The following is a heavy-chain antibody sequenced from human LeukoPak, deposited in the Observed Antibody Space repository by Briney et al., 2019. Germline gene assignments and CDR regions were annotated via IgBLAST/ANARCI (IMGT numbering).Heavy chain of an antibody. CDR1: GFTFSSYA. V-gene: IGHV3-23*01. CDR2: TSGSGGST. J-gene: IGHJ4*02. Sequence: PGGSLRLSCAASGFTFSSYAMSWVRQAPGKGLEWVSATSGSGGSTYYADSVKGRFTISRDNSKNTLYLQMNSLRAEDTAVYYCAKDHPIAAAGTGPDFDYWGQGTLVTVSS. CDR3: AKDHPIAAAGTGPDFDY. D-gene: IGHD6-13*01.